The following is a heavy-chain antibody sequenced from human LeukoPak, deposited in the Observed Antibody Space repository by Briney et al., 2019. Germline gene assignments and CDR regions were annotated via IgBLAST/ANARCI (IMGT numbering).Heavy chain of an antibody. CDR2: INPNSGDT. Sequence: KPGASVKVSCKASGYTFTDYYMHWVRQAPGQGLEWMGWINPNSGDTNYGQKFQGGVTRTRDTSISTAYMELSRLRSDDTAVYYCARDLILGSSTSHIFDYWGQGTLVTVSS. D-gene: IGHD2-2*01. J-gene: IGHJ4*02. V-gene: IGHV1-2*02. CDR3: ARDLILGSSTSHIFDY. CDR1: GYTFTDYY.